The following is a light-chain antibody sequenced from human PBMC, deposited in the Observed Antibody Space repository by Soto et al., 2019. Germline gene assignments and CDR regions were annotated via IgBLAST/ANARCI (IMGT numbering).Light chain of an antibody. V-gene: IGLV1-40*01. CDR3: SSFTSNRIYV. CDR2: SNN. CDR1: SSNIGAGFD. J-gene: IGLJ1*01. Sequence: QSVLTQPPSVSGAPGQRVTISCTGSSSNIGAGFDVNWYHQLPGTAPKLLVFSNNNRPSGVPDRFSGSKSGNTASLTISGLQPEDEADYYCSSFTSNRIYVFGPGTKVTVL.